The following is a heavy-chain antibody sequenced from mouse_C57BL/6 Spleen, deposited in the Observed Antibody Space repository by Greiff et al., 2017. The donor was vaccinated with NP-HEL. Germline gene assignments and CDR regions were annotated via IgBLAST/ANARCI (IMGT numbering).Heavy chain of an antibody. Sequence: VQLQQSGAELVMPGASVKLSCKASGYTFTSYWMHWVKQRPGQGLEWIGEIDPSDSYTNYNQKFKGKATLTVDKSSSTAYMPLSSLTSEDSAVYYCARELTGTGDYYAMDCWGQGTSVTVAS. D-gene: IGHD4-1*01. J-gene: IGHJ4*01. V-gene: IGHV1-69*01. CDR3: ARELTGTGDYYAMDC. CDR1: GYTFTSYW. CDR2: IDPSDSYT.